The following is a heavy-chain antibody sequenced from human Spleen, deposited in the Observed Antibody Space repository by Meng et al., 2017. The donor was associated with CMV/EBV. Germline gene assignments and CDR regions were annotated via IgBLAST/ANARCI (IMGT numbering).Heavy chain of an antibody. Sequence: SETLSLTCTVSGGSINSGDYYWSWIRQHPGKGLEWIGYYSGRTYYNPSLKSRVTISVDTSKNQFSLKLSSVTAADTAVYYCARGARGYDIRPWGQGTLVTVSS. V-gene: IGHV4-31*03. CDR2: YSGRT. CDR3: ARGARGYDIRP. J-gene: IGHJ5*02. D-gene: IGHD3-9*01. CDR1: GGSINSGDYY.